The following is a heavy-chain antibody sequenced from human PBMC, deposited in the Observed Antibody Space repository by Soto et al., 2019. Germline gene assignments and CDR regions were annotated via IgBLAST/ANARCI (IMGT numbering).Heavy chain of an antibody. Sequence: ASVKVSCKASGYTFTSYGISWVRHAPGQGLEWMGWISAYNGNTNYAQKLQGRVTMTTDTSTSTAYMELRSLRSDDTAVYYCARERIAARLNWFDPWGQGTLVTVSS. CDR3: ARERIAARLNWFDP. CDR2: ISAYNGNT. V-gene: IGHV1-18*01. J-gene: IGHJ5*02. D-gene: IGHD6-6*01. CDR1: GYTFTSYG.